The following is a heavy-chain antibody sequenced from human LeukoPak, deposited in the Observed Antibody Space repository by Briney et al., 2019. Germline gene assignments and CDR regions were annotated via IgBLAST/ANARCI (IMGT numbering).Heavy chain of an antibody. CDR1: GFTFSNAW. CDR2: IKSKTDGGTT. J-gene: IGHJ6*02. V-gene: IGHV3-15*01. Sequence: GGSLRLSCAASGFTFSNAWMSWVRQAPGKGLEWVGRIKSKTDGGTTDYAAPVKGRFTISRDDSKNTLYLQMNSLKTEDTAVHYCTTLPNDYYGMDVWGQGTTVTVSS. CDR3: TTLPNDYYGMDV.